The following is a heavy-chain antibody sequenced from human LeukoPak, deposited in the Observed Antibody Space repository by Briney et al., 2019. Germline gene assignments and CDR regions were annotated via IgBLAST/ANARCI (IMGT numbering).Heavy chain of an antibody. V-gene: IGHV3-9*01. CDR3: AKGQGYSYGLFDY. D-gene: IGHD5-18*01. CDR2: ISWNSGSI. J-gene: IGHJ4*02. CDR1: GFTFDDYA. Sequence: GGSLRLSCAASGFTFDDYAMHWVRQAPGKGLEWVSGISWNSGSIGYADSVKSRFTISRDNAKNSLYLQMNSLRAEDTALYYCAKGQGYSYGLFDYWGQGTLVTVSS.